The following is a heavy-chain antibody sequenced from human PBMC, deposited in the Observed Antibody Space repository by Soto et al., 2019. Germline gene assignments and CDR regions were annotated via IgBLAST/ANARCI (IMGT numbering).Heavy chain of an antibody. CDR2: ISAYNGNT. CDR3: ARTTYYYDSSGPPDDY. V-gene: IGHV1-18*01. Sequence: GASVKVSCKASGYTFTSYGSSWVRQAPGQGLEWMGWISAYNGNTNYAQKLQGRVTMTTDTTTSTAYMELRGLRSDDTAVYYCARTTYYYDSSGPPDDYWGQGTLVTVSS. D-gene: IGHD3-22*01. J-gene: IGHJ4*02. CDR1: GYTFTSYG.